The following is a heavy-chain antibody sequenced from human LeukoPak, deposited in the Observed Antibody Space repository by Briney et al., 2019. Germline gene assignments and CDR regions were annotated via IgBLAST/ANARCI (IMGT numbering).Heavy chain of an antibody. CDR3: ARGKASYSSASDY. J-gene: IGHJ4*02. V-gene: IGHV1-69*04. CDR2: IIPILGIA. D-gene: IGHD6-25*01. Sequence: SVKVSCKASGGTFSSYAISWVRQAPGQGLEWMGRIIPILGIANYAQKFQGRVMITADKSTSTAYMELSSLRSEDTAVYYCARGKASYSSASDYWGQGTLVTVSS. CDR1: GGTFSSYA.